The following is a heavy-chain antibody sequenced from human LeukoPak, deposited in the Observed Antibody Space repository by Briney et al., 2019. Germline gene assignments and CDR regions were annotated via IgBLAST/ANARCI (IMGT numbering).Heavy chain of an antibody. Sequence: GGSLRLSXAASGFSFSSYGMHWVRQAPGKGLEWVAVIWYDGSNKYYAESVKGRFTISRDNSKNTLYLQMNSLRAEDTAVYYCVKDRTTSYFDYWGQGTLVTVSS. CDR1: GFSFSSYG. D-gene: IGHD4-17*01. V-gene: IGHV3-33*06. CDR2: IWYDGSNK. CDR3: VKDRTTSYFDY. J-gene: IGHJ4*02.